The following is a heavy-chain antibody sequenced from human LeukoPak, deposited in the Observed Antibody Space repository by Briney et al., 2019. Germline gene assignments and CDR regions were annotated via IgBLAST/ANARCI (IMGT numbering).Heavy chain of an antibody. CDR3: ARDRGNYFDY. D-gene: IGHD6-13*01. CDR2: IYYSGST. CDR1: GGSISSGGYY. V-gene: IGHV4-61*08. Sequence: PSESLSLTCTVSGGSISSGGYYLSWIRQHPGKGLEWIVYIYYSGSTYYNPSLNSRVTISVAPSKNQFSLKLRSVTAPDTAVYYCARDRGNYFDYWGQGTLVTVSS. J-gene: IGHJ4*02.